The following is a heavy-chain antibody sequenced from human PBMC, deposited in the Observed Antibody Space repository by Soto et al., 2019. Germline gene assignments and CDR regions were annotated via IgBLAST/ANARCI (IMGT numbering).Heavy chain of an antibody. CDR2: MNPNSGNT. CDR3: ARTQVDCSGGSCYSDNRFDP. CDR1: GYTFTSYD. Sequence: QVPLVQSGAEVKKPGASVKVSCKASGYTFTSYDINWVRQATGQGLEWMGWMNPNSGNTGYAQKFKGRVTMTRDTSISTAYMELSSLRSEDTAVYYCARTQVDCSGGSCYSDNRFDPWGQGTLVIVSS. J-gene: IGHJ5*02. D-gene: IGHD2-15*01. V-gene: IGHV1-8*01.